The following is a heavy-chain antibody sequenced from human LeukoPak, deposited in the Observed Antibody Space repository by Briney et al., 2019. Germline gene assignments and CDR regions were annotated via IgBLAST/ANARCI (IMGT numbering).Heavy chain of an antibody. CDR3: ARDGPVRGVIAGNRNWFDP. V-gene: IGHV1-46*01. D-gene: IGHD3-10*01. J-gene: IGHJ5*02. CDR1: GYTFTSYY. Sequence: GASVKVSCKASGYTFTSYYMHWVRQAPGQGLEWMGIINPSGGSTSYAQKFQGRVTMTRDTSTSTVYMELSSLRSEDTAVYYCARDGPVRGVIAGNRNWFDPWGQGTLVTVSS. CDR2: INPSGGST.